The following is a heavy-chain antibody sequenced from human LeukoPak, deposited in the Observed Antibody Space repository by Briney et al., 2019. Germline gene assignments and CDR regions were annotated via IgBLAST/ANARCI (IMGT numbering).Heavy chain of an antibody. CDR2: IGTAGDT. D-gene: IGHD3-10*01. CDR3: ARDNGSGSFDY. V-gene: IGHV3-13*01. J-gene: IGHJ4*02. Sequence: GGSLRLSCAASGFTFSSYDMHWVRQATGKGLEWVSAIGTAGDTYYPGSVKGRFTISRENAKNSLYLQMNSLRAGDTAVHYCARDNGSGSFDYWGQGTLVTVSS. CDR1: GFTFSSYD.